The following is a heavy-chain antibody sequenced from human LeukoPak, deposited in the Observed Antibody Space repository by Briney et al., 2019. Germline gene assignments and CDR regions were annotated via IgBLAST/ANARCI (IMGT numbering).Heavy chain of an antibody. D-gene: IGHD1-26*01. Sequence: GASVKVSCKASGGTFSSYALSWVRQAPGQGLEWRGGIIPIFGTANYAQKFQGRVTITTDESTSTAYMELSSLRSEDTAVYYCARGSIVGATNFDYWGQGTLVTVSS. J-gene: IGHJ4*02. CDR2: IIPIFGTA. CDR1: GGTFSSYA. V-gene: IGHV1-69*05. CDR3: ARGSIVGATNFDY.